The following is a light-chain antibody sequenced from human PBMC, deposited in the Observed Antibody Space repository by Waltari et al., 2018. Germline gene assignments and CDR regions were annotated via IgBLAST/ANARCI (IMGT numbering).Light chain of an antibody. Sequence: QSALTQPPSVSGSPGQSVTISCTGTSSDVGNYNHVSWYQQSPGTAPKLIIYEVTNRPSGVPDRFSGSKSGNTASRTISGLQAEDESDYYCSSSTSSITWVFGGGTKLTVL. CDR3: SSSTSSITWV. J-gene: IGLJ3*02. CDR2: EVT. CDR1: SSDVGNYNH. V-gene: IGLV2-18*02.